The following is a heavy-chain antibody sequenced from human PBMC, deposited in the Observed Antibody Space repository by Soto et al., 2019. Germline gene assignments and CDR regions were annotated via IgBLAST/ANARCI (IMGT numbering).Heavy chain of an antibody. Sequence: EVQLVESGGGLIQPGGSLRLSCAASGFTVSSNYMSWVRQAPGKGLEWVSVIYSGGSTYYADSVKGRFTIARDNSKNTLYLQMNSLRAEDTAVYYCARIYYDSSGSDYWGQGTLVTVSS. D-gene: IGHD3-22*01. J-gene: IGHJ4*02. CDR1: GFTVSSNY. CDR2: IYSGGST. CDR3: ARIYYDSSGSDY. V-gene: IGHV3-53*01.